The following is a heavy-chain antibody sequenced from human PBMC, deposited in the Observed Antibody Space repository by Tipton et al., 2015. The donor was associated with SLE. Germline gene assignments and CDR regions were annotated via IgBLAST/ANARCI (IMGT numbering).Heavy chain of an antibody. V-gene: IGHV4-39*07. D-gene: IGHD3-10*01. Sequence: TLSLTCSVSGGSITNKYWGWIRQPPGKGLEWIGRIYYSGSSYYNPSLKSRVTISVDTSKNQFSLKLSSVTAADTAVYYCARDIGLVGTGVTPLAYWCQGTFVAVSS. J-gene: IGHJ4*02. CDR2: IYYSGSS. CDR1: GGSITNKY. CDR3: ARDIGLVGTGVTPLAY.